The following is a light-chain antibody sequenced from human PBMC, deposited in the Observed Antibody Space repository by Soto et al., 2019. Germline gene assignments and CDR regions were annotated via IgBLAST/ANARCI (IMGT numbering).Light chain of an antibody. J-gene: IGLJ1*01. CDR2: DFT. CDR3: CSYAATLLN. CDR1: SSDVGGYNC. Sequence: QSALTQPRSVSGSPGQSVTISCTGTSSDVGGYNCVSWYQHHPGKAPKLMIYDFTKRSSGVHERFSGSKSGNTASLTISGRQAEDDAYYYCCSYAATLLNFGTGTKLTVL. V-gene: IGLV2-11*01.